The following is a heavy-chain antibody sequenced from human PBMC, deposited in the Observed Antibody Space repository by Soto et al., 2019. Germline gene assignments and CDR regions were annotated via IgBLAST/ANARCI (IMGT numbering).Heavy chain of an antibody. CDR1: GYTFTNYA. Sequence: QVQLVQSGAEVKKPGASVKVSCQASGYTFTNYAISWVRQAPGQGLEWMGWISASTRNTDQAQNFQGRVTMTIDTSTNTANMELRSLRSDDTAVYYCSRCYCSVGSCCACWHFDLWGRGTLVTVSS. CDR3: SRCYCSVGSCCACWHFDL. CDR2: ISASTRNT. V-gene: IGHV1-18*01. J-gene: IGHJ2*01. D-gene: IGHD2-15*01.